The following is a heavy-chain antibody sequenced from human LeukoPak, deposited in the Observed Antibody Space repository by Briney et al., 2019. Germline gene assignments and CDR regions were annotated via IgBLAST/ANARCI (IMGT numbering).Heavy chain of an antibody. CDR3: ARDQGVGAYFDY. V-gene: IGHV1-18*01. Sequence: ASVKVSCKASAYTSTNYGVSWLRQAPGQGLEWMGWISPHNGNTDHAQKFQGRVIVTTDTSTSTAYMELSSLRSEDTAVYYCARDQGVGAYFDYWGQGTLVTVSS. D-gene: IGHD1-26*01. J-gene: IGHJ4*02. CDR1: AYTSTNYG. CDR2: ISPHNGNT.